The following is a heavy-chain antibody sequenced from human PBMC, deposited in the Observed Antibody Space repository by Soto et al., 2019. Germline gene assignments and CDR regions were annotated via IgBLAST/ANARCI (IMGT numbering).Heavy chain of an antibody. J-gene: IGHJ3*02. CDR2: INPYNSNV. CDR1: GYTFTNHE. D-gene: IGHD3-16*01. V-gene: IGHV1-18*04. Sequence: QVQLVQSGAEVKKPGASVKVSCKTSGYTFTNHEINWVRQAPGQGLEWMGWINPYNSNVNYAQKLQGRVTMTTDTSTSTAYMDLRSLTSDDTAVYYCARDRVAGIWGDALDIWGQGTMVTVSS. CDR3: ARDRVAGIWGDALDI.